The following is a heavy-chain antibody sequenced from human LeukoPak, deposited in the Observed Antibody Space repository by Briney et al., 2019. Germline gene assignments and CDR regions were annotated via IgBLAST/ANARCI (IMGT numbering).Heavy chain of an antibody. V-gene: IGHV4-59*08. CDR1: GGSVSGYY. CDR3: ARGYTDGWLIGN. J-gene: IGHJ4*02. D-gene: IGHD6-19*01. Sequence: NPSETLSLTCSVSGGSVSGYYWSWIRQPPGQGLEWIGYIYYSGSTNYNPSLKSRVIISRDTSENQFSLNLSSVTAADTAVYYCARGYTDGWLIGNWGQGTLVTVSS. CDR2: IYYSGST.